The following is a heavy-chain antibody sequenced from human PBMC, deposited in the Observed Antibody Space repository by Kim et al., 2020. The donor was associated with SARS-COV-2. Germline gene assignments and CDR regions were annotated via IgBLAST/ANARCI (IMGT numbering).Heavy chain of an antibody. J-gene: IGHJ4*02. V-gene: IGHV3-21*01. D-gene: IGHD3-22*01. CDR2: ISSSSSYI. CDR1: GFTFSSYS. Sequence: GGSLRLSCAASGFTFSSYSMNWVRQAPGKGLEWVSSISSSSSYIYYADSVKGRFTISRDNAKNSLYLQMNSLRAEDTAVYYCARETYYYDSSGYYYAWYFDYWGQGTLVTVSS. CDR3: ARETYYYDSSGYYYAWYFDY.